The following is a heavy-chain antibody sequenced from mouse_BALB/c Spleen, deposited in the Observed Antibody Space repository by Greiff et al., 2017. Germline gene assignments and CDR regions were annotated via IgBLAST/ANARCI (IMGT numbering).Heavy chain of an antibody. J-gene: IGHJ3*01. V-gene: IGHV14-3*02. CDR1: GFNIKDTY. D-gene: IGHD3-2*01. CDR2: IDPANGNT. Sequence: EVQLQQSGAELVKPGASVKLSCTASGFNIKDTYMHWVKQRPEQGLEWIGRIDPANGNTKYDPKFQGKATITEDTSSNTAYLQLSSLTSEDTAVYYCARTDSSGLAWFAYWGQGTLVTVSA. CDR3: ARTDSSGLAWFAY.